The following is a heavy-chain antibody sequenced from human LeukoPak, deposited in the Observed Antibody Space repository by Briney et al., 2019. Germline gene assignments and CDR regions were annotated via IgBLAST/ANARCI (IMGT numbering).Heavy chain of an antibody. CDR1: SGSFSGYY. Sequence: PSETLSLTCAVYSGSFSGYYWSWIRQPPGKGLEWIGEINDSGSVNCNPSLKNRVTLSVDTSKNQFSLRLSSVAAADTAVYYCARRLVDSGASQVNDDWGQGTPVTVSS. CDR3: ARRLVDSGASQVNDD. D-gene: IGHD2-15*01. V-gene: IGHV4-34*01. CDR2: INDSGSV. J-gene: IGHJ4*02.